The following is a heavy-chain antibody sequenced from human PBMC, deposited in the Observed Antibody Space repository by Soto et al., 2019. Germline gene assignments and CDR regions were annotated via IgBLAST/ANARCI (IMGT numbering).Heavy chain of an antibody. Sequence: PGGSLRLSCTGSGFPFDDFAINWVRQAPGKGLEWVGRIKRKSDGETTDYAAPVKGRFSISRDDSEHTLYLHMNSLKTEDTAVYYCSTDSYDFVWGSYRFLKYRGQGTLVTVSS. CDR1: GFPFDDFA. V-gene: IGHV3-15*01. CDR2: IKRKSDGETT. CDR3: STDSYDFVWGSYRFLKY. D-gene: IGHD3-16*02. J-gene: IGHJ4*02.